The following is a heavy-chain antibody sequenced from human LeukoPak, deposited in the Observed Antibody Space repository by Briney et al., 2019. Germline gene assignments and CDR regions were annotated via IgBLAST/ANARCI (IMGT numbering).Heavy chain of an antibody. D-gene: IGHD4-11*01. CDR1: GGSISSSGYC. CDR2: IYYSGST. J-gene: IGHJ4*02. V-gene: IGHV4-39*01. CDR3: ARHGRYSNYGGFDY. Sequence: SETLSLTCTVSGGSISSSGYCWGWIRQPPGKGLEWIGSIYYSGSTYYNPSLKSRVTISVDTSTNQFSLKLSSVTAADTAVYYCARHGRYSNYGGFDYWGQGTLVTVSS.